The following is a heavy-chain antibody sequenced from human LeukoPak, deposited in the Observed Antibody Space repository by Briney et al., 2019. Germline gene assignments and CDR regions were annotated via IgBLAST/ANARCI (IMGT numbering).Heavy chain of an antibody. CDR1: GFTFSDTL. J-gene: IGHJ4*02. Sequence: PGGSLRLSCAASGFTFSDTLMTWVRQAPGKGLEWVATIKPDGSEKYYVDSVRGRFTISRVNAENSLYLQMNSLGADDTAVYHCTKGGFSTSWYWIYWGQGTLVTVSS. CDR3: TKGGFSTSWYWIY. CDR2: IKPDGSEK. D-gene: IGHD6-13*01. V-gene: IGHV3-7*03.